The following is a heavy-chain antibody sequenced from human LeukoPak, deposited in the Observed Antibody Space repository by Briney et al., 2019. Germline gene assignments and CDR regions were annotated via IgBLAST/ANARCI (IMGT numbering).Heavy chain of an antibody. V-gene: IGHV3-21*01. Sequence: GGSLRLSCAASGFTLSSYSMNWVRQAPGKGLEWVSSISSSSSYIYYADSVKGRFTISRDNAKNSLYLQMNSLRAEDTAVYYCAREQWLGLYGMDVWGQGTTVTVSS. D-gene: IGHD6-19*01. CDR2: ISSSSSYI. J-gene: IGHJ6*02. CDR1: GFTLSSYS. CDR3: AREQWLGLYGMDV.